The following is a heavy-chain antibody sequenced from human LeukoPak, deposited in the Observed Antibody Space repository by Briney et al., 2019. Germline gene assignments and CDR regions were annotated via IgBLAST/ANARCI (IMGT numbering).Heavy chain of an antibody. CDR3: ARDDYGSGSWNDY. Sequence: GGSLRLSCAASGFTFDDYGMSWVRQAPGKGLEWVSGILWSGGSTGYADSVKGRFTISRDNAKNSLYLQMNSLRPEDTALYYCARDDYGSGSWNDYWGQGTLVTVSS. D-gene: IGHD3-10*01. CDR2: ILWSGGST. V-gene: IGHV3-20*04. J-gene: IGHJ4*02. CDR1: GFTFDDYG.